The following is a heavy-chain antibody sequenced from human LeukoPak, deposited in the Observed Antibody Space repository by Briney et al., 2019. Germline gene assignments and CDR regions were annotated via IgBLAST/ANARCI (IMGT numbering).Heavy chain of an antibody. D-gene: IGHD2-2*01. CDR1: GFTFSSYE. CDR3: ARDFGRTSDWQPRLYYGMDV. Sequence: GGSLRLSCAASGFTFSSYEMNWVRQAPGKGLEWVSYISSSGSTIYYADSVKGRFTISRDNAKNSLSLQMNSLRAEDTAVYYCARDFGRTSDWQPRLYYGMDVWGQGTTVTVSS. CDR2: ISSSGSTI. J-gene: IGHJ6*02. V-gene: IGHV3-48*03.